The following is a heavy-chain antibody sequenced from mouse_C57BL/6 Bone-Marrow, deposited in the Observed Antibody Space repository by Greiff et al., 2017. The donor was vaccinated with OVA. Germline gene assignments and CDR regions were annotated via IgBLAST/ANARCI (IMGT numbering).Heavy chain of an antibody. CDR1: GFTFSSYA. J-gene: IGHJ4*01. CDR3: ARGYYGSSYVEAMDY. Sequence: EVMLVESGGGLVKPGGSLKLSCAASGFTFSSYAMSWVRQTPEKRLEWVATISDGGSYTYYPDNVKGRFTISRDNAKNNLYLQMSHLKSEDTAMYYCARGYYGSSYVEAMDYWGQGTSVTVSS. V-gene: IGHV5-4*03. D-gene: IGHD1-1*01. CDR2: ISDGGSYT.